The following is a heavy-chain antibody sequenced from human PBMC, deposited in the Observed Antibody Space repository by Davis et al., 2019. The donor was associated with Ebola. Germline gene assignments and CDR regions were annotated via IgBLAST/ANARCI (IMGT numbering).Heavy chain of an antibody. CDR3: ARVDYDFWSGYYGGNWFDP. CDR2: IYYNGST. Sequence: MPSETLSLTCTVSGGSISSYYWSWIRQPPGKGLEWIGYIYYNGSTNYNPSLKSRVTISVDTSKNQFSLKLSSVTAADTAVYYCARVDYDFWSGYYGGNWFDPWGQGTAVTVSS. V-gene: IGHV4-59*01. D-gene: IGHD3-3*01. CDR1: GGSISSYY. J-gene: IGHJ5*02.